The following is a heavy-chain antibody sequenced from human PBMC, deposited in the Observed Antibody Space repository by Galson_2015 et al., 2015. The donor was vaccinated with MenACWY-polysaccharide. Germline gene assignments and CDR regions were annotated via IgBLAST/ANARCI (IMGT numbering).Heavy chain of an antibody. V-gene: IGHV3-74*01. Sequence: SLRLSCAASGFIFRSYWMHWVRQAPGKGLVWVSRMNIDGSRTTYAESLKGRFTTSRDNAKSTLFLQMNSLRAEDTAVYYCAREIVESGVYYFDYWGRGTLVTVSS. J-gene: IGHJ4*02. CDR2: MNIDGSRT. D-gene: IGHD2-15*01. CDR1: GFIFRSYW. CDR3: AREIVESGVYYFDY.